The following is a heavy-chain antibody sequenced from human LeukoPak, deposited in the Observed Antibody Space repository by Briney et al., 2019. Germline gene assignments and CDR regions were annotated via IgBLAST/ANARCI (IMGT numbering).Heavy chain of an antibody. J-gene: IGHJ4*02. Sequence: GGSLRLSCAASGFTFSSYWMSWVRQAPGKGLEWVANIKQDGSEKYYVDSVKGRFIISRDNAKNSLYLQMNSLRAEDTAVYYCARDWTDTAMGVFDYWGQGTLVTVSP. CDR2: IKQDGSEK. CDR1: GFTFSSYW. V-gene: IGHV3-7*01. CDR3: ARDWTDTAMGVFDY. D-gene: IGHD5-18*01.